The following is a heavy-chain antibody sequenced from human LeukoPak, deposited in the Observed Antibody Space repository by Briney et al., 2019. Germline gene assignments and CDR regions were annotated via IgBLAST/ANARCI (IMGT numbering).Heavy chain of an antibody. V-gene: IGHV3-66*04. Sequence: PGGSLRLSCAASGFTVSSNYMSWVRQAPGKGLEWVSVIYSGGSTYYADSVKGRFTISRDNSKNTLYLQMNSLRAEDTAVYYCARPRIVGARNFDYWGQGTLVTVSS. CDR2: IYSGGST. D-gene: IGHD1-26*01. CDR1: GFTVSSNY. CDR3: ARPRIVGARNFDY. J-gene: IGHJ4*02.